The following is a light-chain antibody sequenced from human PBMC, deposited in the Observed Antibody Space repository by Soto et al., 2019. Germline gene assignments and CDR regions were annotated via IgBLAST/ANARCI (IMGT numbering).Light chain of an antibody. Sequence: EIVLTQSPGTLSLSPGERATLSCRASQSVSSRYLAWYQQKPGQAPRLLIYGASTRATGIPDRFSGSGSGTDFTLTISSLQSEDFAVYYCQQYKNWPPITFGQGTRLEIK. CDR2: GAS. CDR3: QQYKNWPPIT. J-gene: IGKJ5*01. CDR1: QSVSSRY. V-gene: IGKV3-20*01.